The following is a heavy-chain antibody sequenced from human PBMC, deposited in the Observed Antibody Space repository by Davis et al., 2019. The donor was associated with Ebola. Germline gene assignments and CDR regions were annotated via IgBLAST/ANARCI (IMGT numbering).Heavy chain of an antibody. CDR3: ARDVRIANWFDP. D-gene: IGHD2-15*01. Sequence: PSETLSLTCTVSGGSISSYYWSWIRQPPGKGLEWIGYIYYSGSTNYNPSLKSRVTISVDTSKNQFSLKLSSVTAADTAVYYCARDVRIANWFDPWGQGTLVTVSS. CDR1: GGSISSYY. J-gene: IGHJ5*02. CDR2: IYYSGST. V-gene: IGHV4-59*01.